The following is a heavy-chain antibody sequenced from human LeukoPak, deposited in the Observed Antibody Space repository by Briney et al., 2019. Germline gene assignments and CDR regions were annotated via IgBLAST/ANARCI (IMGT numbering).Heavy chain of an antibody. J-gene: IGHJ6*03. V-gene: IGHV1-2*02. Sequence: ASVKVSCKASGGSFSTSGFSWVRQAPGQGLEWMGWINPNSGGTNYAQKFQGRVTMTRDTSISTAYMELSRLRSDDTAVYYCARDGANDFWSGYSDYYYMDVWGKGTTVTVSS. CDR1: GGSFSTSG. CDR3: ARDGANDFWSGYSDYYYMDV. D-gene: IGHD3-3*01. CDR2: INPNSGGT.